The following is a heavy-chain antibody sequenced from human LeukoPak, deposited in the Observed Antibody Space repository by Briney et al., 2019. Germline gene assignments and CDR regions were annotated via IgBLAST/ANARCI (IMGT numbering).Heavy chain of an antibody. J-gene: IGHJ3*02. D-gene: IGHD3-10*01. Sequence: SETLSLTCTVSVGSISTTSYYWGWLRQPPGKGLEWIGSIYYGGSTYYSPSLKSRVTISLDTSKHQFSLKLSSVTAADTAVYYCSFNLGSGSYAFDIWGQGTMVTVFS. V-gene: IGHV4-39*07. CDR1: VGSISTTSYY. CDR3: SFNLGSGSYAFDI. CDR2: IYYGGST.